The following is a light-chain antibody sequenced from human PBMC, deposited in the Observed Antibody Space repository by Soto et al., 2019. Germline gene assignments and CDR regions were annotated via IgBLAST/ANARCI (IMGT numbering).Light chain of an antibody. V-gene: IGKV3D-20*02. J-gene: IGKJ5*01. CDR2: GAS. CDR1: QSVRSRS. Sequence: EIVLTQSPDTLSLSPGERATLSCRASQSVRSRSLAWYQHNPGQAPRLLMYGASSRATGIPDRFSGSGSGTDFTLTISSLQSEDFAVYFCHQRYNWPRVTFGQGTRLEIK. CDR3: HQRYNWPRVT.